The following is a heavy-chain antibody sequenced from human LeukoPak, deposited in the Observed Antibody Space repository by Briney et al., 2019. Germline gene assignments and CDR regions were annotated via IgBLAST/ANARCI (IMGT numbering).Heavy chain of an antibody. J-gene: IGHJ4*02. Sequence: SETLSLXCTVSGGSISSYYWSWIRQPPGKALEWIGYIYYSGSTNYNPSLKSRVTISVDTSKNQFSLKLSSVTAADTAVYYCARAVVGALTGLDYWGQGTLVTVSS. V-gene: IGHV4-59*01. CDR2: IYYSGST. D-gene: IGHD1-26*01. CDR3: ARAVVGALTGLDY. CDR1: GGSISSYY.